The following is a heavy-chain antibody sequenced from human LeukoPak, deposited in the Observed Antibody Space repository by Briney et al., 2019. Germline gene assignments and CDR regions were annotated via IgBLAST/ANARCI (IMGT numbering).Heavy chain of an antibody. V-gene: IGHV3-15*01. CDR2: IKSKTDGGTT. Sequence: GGSLRLSCAASGFTLTNAWMGWVRQAPGKGLEWIGRIKSKTDGGTTDYAAPVKGRFTISRDASKNTLYLQLNSLKSGDTAEYYCTTDRGVAARPLFDFWGQGILVTVSS. D-gene: IGHD6-6*01. CDR1: GFTLTNAW. J-gene: IGHJ4*02. CDR3: TTDRGVAARPLFDF.